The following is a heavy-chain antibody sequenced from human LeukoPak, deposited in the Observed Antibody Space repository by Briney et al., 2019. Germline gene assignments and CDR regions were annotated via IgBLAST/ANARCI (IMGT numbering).Heavy chain of an antibody. CDR3: AKSTGVFDY. D-gene: IGHD7-27*01. J-gene: IGHJ4*02. Sequence: GGSLRLSCAASGFTFNDYAMSWVRQGPGRGLEWVSAISDAGADTYYADSVKGRFTISRDNSKNTLYLQMNSLRAEDTAVYYCAKSTGVFDYWGQGTLVTVSS. V-gene: IGHV3-23*01. CDR1: GFTFNDYA. CDR2: ISDAGADT.